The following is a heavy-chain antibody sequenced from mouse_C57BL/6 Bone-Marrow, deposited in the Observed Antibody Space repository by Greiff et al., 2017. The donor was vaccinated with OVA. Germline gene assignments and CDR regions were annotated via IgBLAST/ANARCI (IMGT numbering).Heavy chain of an antibody. CDR3: ASKGYPFAY. J-gene: IGHJ3*01. Sequence: VQLQQPGAELVKPGASVKLSCKASGYTFTSYWMQWVKQRPGQGLEWIGEIDPSDSYTNYNQKFKGKATLTVDTSSSTAYMQLSSLTSEDSAVYYCASKGYPFAYWGQGTLVTVSA. V-gene: IGHV1-50*01. D-gene: IGHD3-1*01. CDR1: GYTFTSYW. CDR2: IDPSDSYT.